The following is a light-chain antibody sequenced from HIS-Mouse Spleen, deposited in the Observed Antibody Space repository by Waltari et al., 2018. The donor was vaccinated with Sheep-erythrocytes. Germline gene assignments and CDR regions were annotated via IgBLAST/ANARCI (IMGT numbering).Light chain of an antibody. J-gene: IGLJ3*02. CDR2: EGS. V-gene: IGLV2-23*01. CDR1: SSDVGSYNL. CDR3: CSYAGSSTPWV. Sequence: QSALTQPASVSGSPGQSITISCTGTSSDVGSYNLVSWYKPPPGKAPKLMIYEGSKRPSGVSNRFSGSKSGNTASLTISGLQAEDEADYYCCSYAGSSTPWVFGGGTKLTVL.